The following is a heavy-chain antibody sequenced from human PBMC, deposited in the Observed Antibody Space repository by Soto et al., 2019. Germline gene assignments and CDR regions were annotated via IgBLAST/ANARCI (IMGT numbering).Heavy chain of an antibody. CDR1: GFTFSGHW. CDR3: AGGGSNRFGV. D-gene: IGHD6-13*01. CDR2: IKEDGSEK. J-gene: IGHJ4*02. Sequence: EEQLVESGGGLVQPGGSLRVSCAASGFTFSGHWMTWVRQAPGKGLEWVASIKEDGSEKKYVDSAKGRFTISRDNAKKSRYLQMNSMRGDDTAVYYCAGGGSNRFGVWGQGTLVTVSS. V-gene: IGHV3-7*04.